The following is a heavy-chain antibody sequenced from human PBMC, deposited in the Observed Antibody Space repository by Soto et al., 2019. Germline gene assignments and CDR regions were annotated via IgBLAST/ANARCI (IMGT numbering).Heavy chain of an antibody. CDR3: ARGLVMDCSGGSCYSSWFDP. D-gene: IGHD2-15*01. CDR1: GGSVSSGSYY. J-gene: IGHJ5*02. V-gene: IGHV4-61*01. CDR2: IYYSGST. Sequence: PSETLSLTCTVSGGSVSSGSYYWSWIRQPPGKGLEWIGYIYYSGSTNYNPSLKSRVTISVDTSKNQFSLKLGSVTAADTAVYYCARGLVMDCSGGSCYSSWFDPWGQGTLVTVSS.